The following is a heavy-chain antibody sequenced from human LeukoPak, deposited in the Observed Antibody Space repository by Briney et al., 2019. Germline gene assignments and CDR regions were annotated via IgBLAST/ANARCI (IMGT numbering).Heavy chain of an antibody. D-gene: IGHD1-26*01. Sequence: SGGSLRLSCAASGFTVSSNYMSWVRQAPGKGLEWVSVIYSGGSTYYADSVKGRFTISRDNSKNTLYLQMNSLRAEDTAVYYCARDREGSYYSDGIDYWGQGTLVTVSS. V-gene: IGHV3-66*01. CDR3: ARDREGSYYSDGIDY. CDR1: GFTVSSNY. J-gene: IGHJ4*02. CDR2: IYSGGST.